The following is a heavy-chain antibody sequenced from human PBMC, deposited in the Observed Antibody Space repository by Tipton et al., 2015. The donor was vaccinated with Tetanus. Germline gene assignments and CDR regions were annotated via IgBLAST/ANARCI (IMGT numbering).Heavy chain of an antibody. CDR1: GGSISSGGYY. CDR2: IYYSGCT. D-gene: IGHD1-26*01. CDR3: ARDQARGARGWNYFDY. Sequence: TLSLTCTVSGGSISSGGYYWTWIRQHPGKGLEWIGDIYYSGCTYYNPSLKSRVIISVDTSKNQFSVNLNSVTAADTAVYYCARDQARGARGWNYFDYWGQGALVTVSS. V-gene: IGHV4-31*03. J-gene: IGHJ4*02.